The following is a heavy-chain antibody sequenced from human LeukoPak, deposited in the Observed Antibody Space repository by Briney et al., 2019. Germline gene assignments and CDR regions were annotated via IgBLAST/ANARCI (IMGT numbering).Heavy chain of an antibody. CDR3: ARGLNDSWTGENY. J-gene: IGHJ4*02. V-gene: IGHV4-61*02. CDR1: GGSVNSADYY. D-gene: IGHD3-3*01. CDR2: IYGSQST. Sequence: SETLSLTCTVSGGSVNSADYYWTWIRQPAGKGLEWIGRIYGSQSTYYNPALENRVTISVDMSKNQLSLKLTSVTAADTAVYYCARGLNDSWTGENYWGQGTLVTVSS.